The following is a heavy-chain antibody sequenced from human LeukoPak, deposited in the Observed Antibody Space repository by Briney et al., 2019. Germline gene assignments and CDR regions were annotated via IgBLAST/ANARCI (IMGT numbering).Heavy chain of an antibody. CDR1: GFTFDDYA. Sequence: GGSLRLSCAASGFTFDDYAMHWVRQAPGKGPEWVSGISWNSGGIGYADSVKGRFTISRDNAKNSLYLQMNSLRAEDTALYYCAKDFGSGIAAGIDYWGQGTLVTVSS. D-gene: IGHD6-13*01. CDR2: ISWNSGGI. CDR3: AKDFGSGIAAGIDY. J-gene: IGHJ4*02. V-gene: IGHV3-9*01.